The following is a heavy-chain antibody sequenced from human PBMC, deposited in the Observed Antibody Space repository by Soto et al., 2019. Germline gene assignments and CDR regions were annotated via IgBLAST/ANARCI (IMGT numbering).Heavy chain of an antibody. CDR1: GFTFSRYA. CDR2: ISSDGGNR. V-gene: IGHV3-30-3*01. CDR3: ARSFYAESSDWFDP. D-gene: IGHD2-2*01. J-gene: IGHJ5*02. Sequence: QVQLVESGGGVVQPGGSLRLSCAASGFTFSRYAIHWVRQAPGKGLEWVVVISSDGGNRFYADSVRGRFTISRDTSKNMVYLQMNSRTVEDTALYSCARSFYAESSDWFDPWGQGTLVTVSS.